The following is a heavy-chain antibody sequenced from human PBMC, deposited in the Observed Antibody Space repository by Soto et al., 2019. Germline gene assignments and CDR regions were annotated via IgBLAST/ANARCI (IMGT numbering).Heavy chain of an antibody. V-gene: IGHV5-51*01. CDR2: IYPGDSDT. CDR3: ARGDCSGGSCYPYYFDY. J-gene: IGHJ4*02. Sequence: VEALKISCKGSGYSLTSYWIGWVRQMPGKGLEWMGIIYPGDSDTRYSPSFQGQVTISADKSISTAYLQWSSLKASDTAMYYCARGDCSGGSCYPYYFDYWGQGTLVTVSS. D-gene: IGHD2-15*01. CDR1: GYSLTSYW.